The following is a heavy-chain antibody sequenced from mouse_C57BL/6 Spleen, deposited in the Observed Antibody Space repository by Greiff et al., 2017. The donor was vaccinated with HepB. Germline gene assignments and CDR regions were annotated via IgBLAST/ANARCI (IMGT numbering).Heavy chain of an antibody. CDR1: GFTFSDYY. CDR3: ARGNYFDY. J-gene: IGHJ2*01. V-gene: IGHV5-16*01. Sequence: EVQLVESEGGLVQPGSSMKLSCTASGFTFSDYYMAWVRQVPEKGLEWVANINYDGSSTYYLDSLKSRFIISRDNAKNILYLQMSSLKSEDTATYYYARGNYFDYWGQGTTLTVSS. CDR2: INYDGSST.